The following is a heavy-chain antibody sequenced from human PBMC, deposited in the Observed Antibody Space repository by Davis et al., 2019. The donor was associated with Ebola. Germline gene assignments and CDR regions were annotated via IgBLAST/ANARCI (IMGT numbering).Heavy chain of an antibody. Sequence: GESLKISCAASGFTSSSYWMHWVRQAPGKGLVWVSRINSDGSSTSYADSVKGRFTISRDNAKNTLYLQMNSLRAEDTAVYYCARGSSWYTYWGQGTLVTVSS. CDR1: GFTSSSYW. V-gene: IGHV3-74*01. J-gene: IGHJ4*02. CDR3: ARGSSWYTY. CDR2: INSDGSST. D-gene: IGHD6-13*01.